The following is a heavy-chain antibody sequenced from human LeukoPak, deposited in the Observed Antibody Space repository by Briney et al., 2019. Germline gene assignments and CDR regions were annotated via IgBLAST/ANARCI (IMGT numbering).Heavy chain of an antibody. D-gene: IGHD4-23*01. CDR2: ISYDGSNK. J-gene: IGHJ4*02. Sequence: GGSLRLSCAASGFTFSSYAMHWVRQAPGKGLEWVAVISYDGSNKYYADSVKGRFTISRDNSKNTLYLQMNSLRAEDTAVYYCASDPSSTVVTPLDYWGQGTLVTVSS. V-gene: IGHV3-30-3*01. CDR1: GFTFSSYA. CDR3: ASDPSSTVVTPLDY.